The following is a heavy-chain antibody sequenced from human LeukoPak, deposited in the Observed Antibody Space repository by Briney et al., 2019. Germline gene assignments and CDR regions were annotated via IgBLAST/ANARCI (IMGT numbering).Heavy chain of an antibody. V-gene: IGHV3-23*01. J-gene: IGHJ4*02. CDR1: GXTFNSYA. CDR3: AKSGFGELLQSNFDY. CDR2: ISGSGGTS. D-gene: IGHD3-10*01. Sequence: GGSLRLSCAASGXTFNSYAMNWVRQAPGKGLEWVSAISGSGGTSYYTDSVKGRFTISRDNSKNTLSLQMNSLRAEDTAIYYCAKSGFGELLQSNFDYWGQGTLVTVSS.